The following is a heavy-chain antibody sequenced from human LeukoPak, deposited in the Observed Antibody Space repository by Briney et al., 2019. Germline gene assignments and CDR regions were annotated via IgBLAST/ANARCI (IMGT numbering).Heavy chain of an antibody. D-gene: IGHD1-1*01. CDR3: AREACAHCTIDY. Sequence: GASVKVSCKASGGTFSSYAISWVRQAPGQGLEWMGWISAYNGNTNLAQNLRGRVTLTTDRPTTTAYMELTSLTSDDTATYYCAREACAHCTIDYWGQGTLVTVSS. V-gene: IGHV1-18*01. CDR1: GGTFSSYA. CDR2: ISAYNGNT. J-gene: IGHJ4*02.